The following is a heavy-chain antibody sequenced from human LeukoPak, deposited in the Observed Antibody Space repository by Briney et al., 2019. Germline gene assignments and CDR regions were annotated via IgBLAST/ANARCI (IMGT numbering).Heavy chain of an antibody. Sequence: ASPRDSREASVYTFSNHTMDSVPPTPQQRLERVGWINPNRGGTNNAEKLQSGVTTTRDTTIRTAYMELTRLRSDDTAVYYCARGSLMVVGDFDYWGQGTLVTVSS. CDR1: VYTFSNHT. D-gene: IGHD3-10*01. CDR3: ARGSLMVVGDFDY. CDR2: INPNRGGT. V-gene: IGHV1-2*02. J-gene: IGHJ4*02.